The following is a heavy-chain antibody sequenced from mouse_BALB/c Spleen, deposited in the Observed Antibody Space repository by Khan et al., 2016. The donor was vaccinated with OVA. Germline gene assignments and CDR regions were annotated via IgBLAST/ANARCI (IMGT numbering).Heavy chain of an antibody. Sequence: EVELVESGGDLVKPGGSLKLSCAASGFTFSTYGMSWVRQAPDKRLEWVATVSNGGSYTYYPDSVKGRFTTSRDNAKNTLYLQMSGLRSEDTAMFYCTRLAYYYDCEGFAYWGQGTLVTVSA. V-gene: IGHV5-6*01. CDR3: TRLAYYYDCEGFAY. D-gene: IGHD1-1*01. CDR2: VSNGGSYT. CDR1: GFTFSTYG. J-gene: IGHJ3*01.